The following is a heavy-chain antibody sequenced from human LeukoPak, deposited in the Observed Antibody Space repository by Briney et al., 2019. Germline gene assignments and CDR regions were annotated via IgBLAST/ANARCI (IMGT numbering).Heavy chain of an antibody. J-gene: IGHJ4*02. Sequence: GGSLRLSCAASGFTFSGYAMSWVRQAPGKGLEWVSAISGSGGSTYYADSVKGRFTISRGNSKNTLYLQMNSLRAEDTAVYYCAKVRAIGPRFDYFDYWGQGTLVTVSS. V-gene: IGHV3-23*01. CDR2: ISGSGGST. D-gene: IGHD2/OR15-2a*01. CDR1: GFTFSGYA. CDR3: AKVRAIGPRFDYFDY.